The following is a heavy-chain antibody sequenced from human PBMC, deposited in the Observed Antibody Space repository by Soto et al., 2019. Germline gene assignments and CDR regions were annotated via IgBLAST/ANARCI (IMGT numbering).Heavy chain of an antibody. J-gene: IGHJ4*02. V-gene: IGHV4-34*01. CDR2: INHSGST. CDR1: GGSFSGYY. Sequence: PSETLSLTCAVYGGSFSGYYWSWIRQPPGKGLEWIGEINHSGSTNYNPSLKSRVTISVDTSKNQFSLKLSSVTAADTAVYYCASSKHLPDWGQGTLVTVSS. CDR3: ASSKHLPD. D-gene: IGHD6-13*01.